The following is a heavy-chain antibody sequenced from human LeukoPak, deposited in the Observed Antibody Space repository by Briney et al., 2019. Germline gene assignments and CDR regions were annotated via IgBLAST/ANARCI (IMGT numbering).Heavy chain of an antibody. D-gene: IGHD6-13*01. Sequence: SETLSLTCTVSGGSITNYYWTWIRQPPGKGLEWIGYIYYSGSTNCNPSLKSRVTISVDTSKNQFSLKLSSVTAADTALYYCARLSKIATAGPNYYHSMDVWGQGTTVTVSS. CDR2: IYYSGST. V-gene: IGHV4-59*01. J-gene: IGHJ6*02. CDR3: ARLSKIATAGPNYYHSMDV. CDR1: GGSITNYY.